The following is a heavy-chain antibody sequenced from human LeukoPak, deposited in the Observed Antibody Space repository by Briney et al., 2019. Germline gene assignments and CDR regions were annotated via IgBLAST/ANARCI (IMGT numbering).Heavy chain of an antibody. D-gene: IGHD3-3*01. V-gene: IGHV3-15*01. CDR3: TIDRLFFQF. CDR1: GFTFSNAW. J-gene: IGHJ4*02. CDR2: AKSETDGGTI. Sequence: PGGSLRLSCVGSGFTFSNAWVSWVRLTPEKGLEWLGRAKSETDGGTIDHAAPVNGRFNISSDDSTNTVFLQMSSLKIEDTAVYYCTIDRLFFQFWGQGSLVTVSS.